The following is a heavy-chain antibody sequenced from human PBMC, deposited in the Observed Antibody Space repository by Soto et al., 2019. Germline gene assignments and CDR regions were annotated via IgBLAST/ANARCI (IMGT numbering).Heavy chain of an antibody. Sequence: QVQLVQSGAEVKKPGASVKVSCKASGYTFTSYGISWVRQAPGQGLEWMGWISAYNGNTNYAQKLQGRVTMTTDTSXSKXYMELRSLRSDDTAVHYCASTYYYGSGRPHAGFDPWGQGTLVTVSS. D-gene: IGHD3-10*01. J-gene: IGHJ5*02. CDR3: ASTYYYGSGRPHAGFDP. V-gene: IGHV1-18*01. CDR2: ISAYNGNT. CDR1: GYTFTSYG.